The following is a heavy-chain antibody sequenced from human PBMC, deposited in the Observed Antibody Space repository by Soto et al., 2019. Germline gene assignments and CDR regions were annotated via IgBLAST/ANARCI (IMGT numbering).Heavy chain of an antibody. CDR1: GGSISSSSYY. J-gene: IGHJ3*02. CDR3: ARLPDYDFWSGYYSYAFDI. D-gene: IGHD3-3*01. V-gene: IGHV4-39*01. CDR2: IYYSGST. Sequence: QLQLQESGPGLVKPSETLSLTCTVSGGSISSSSYYWGWIRQPPGKGLEWIGSIYYSGSTYYNPSLKSRVTISVDTSKNQFSLKLSSVTAADTAVYYCARLPDYDFWSGYYSYAFDIWGQGTMVTVSS.